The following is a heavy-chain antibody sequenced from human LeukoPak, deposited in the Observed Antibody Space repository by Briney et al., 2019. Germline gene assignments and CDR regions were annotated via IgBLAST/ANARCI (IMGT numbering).Heavy chain of an antibody. Sequence: ASVKFSCKVSGYTLTELSMHWVRQAPGKGLEWMGGFDPEDGETIYAQKFQGRVTMTEDTSTDTAYMELSSLRSEDTAVYYCATLNSGNAPYYYYGIDVWGQGTTVTVSS. CDR1: GYTLTELS. V-gene: IGHV1-24*01. CDR3: ATLNSGNAPYYYYGIDV. D-gene: IGHD3-10*01. J-gene: IGHJ6*02. CDR2: FDPEDGET.